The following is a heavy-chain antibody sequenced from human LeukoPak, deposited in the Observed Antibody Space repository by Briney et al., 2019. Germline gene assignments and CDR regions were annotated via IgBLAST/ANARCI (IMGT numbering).Heavy chain of an antibody. V-gene: IGHV3-7*03. CDR3: ARARGETALDPDH. CDR2: IKQDGSEK. D-gene: IGHD5-18*01. Sequence: PGGSLRLSCAASGFTFSSYWMSWVRRAPGKGLEWVANIKQDGSEKYYVDSVKGRFTISRDNSRNTLYLQMNSLRADDTAVYYCARARGETALDPDHWGQGTQVTVSS. CDR1: GFTFSSYW. J-gene: IGHJ4*02.